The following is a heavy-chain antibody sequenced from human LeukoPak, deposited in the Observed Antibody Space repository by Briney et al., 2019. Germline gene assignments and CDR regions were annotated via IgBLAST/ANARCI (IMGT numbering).Heavy chain of an antibody. CDR3: ARTITMVRGVTRNWFDP. CDR2: VYYSGSA. D-gene: IGHD3-10*01. V-gene: IGHV4-59*08. J-gene: IGHJ5*02. Sequence: SETLSLTCTVSGGSISSYYWSWIRQPPGKGLKWIGYVYYSGSANYNHSLKSRVTISVDTSKNQFSLKLSSVTDEDTAVYYCARTITMVRGVTRNWFDPWGQGTLVTVSS. CDR1: GGSISSYY.